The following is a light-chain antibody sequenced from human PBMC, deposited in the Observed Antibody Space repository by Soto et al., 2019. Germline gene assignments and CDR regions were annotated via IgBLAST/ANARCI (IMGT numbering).Light chain of an antibody. CDR1: SSDVGGYNY. CDR2: EVS. Sequence: QSVLTQPPSASGSPGQSVTISCTGTSSDVGGYNYVSWYQQHPGKAPKLIIYEVSKRPSGVPDRFSGSKSGNTASLTVSGLQAEDEADYYCISYAGSNNLVFGGGTKVTVL. CDR3: ISYAGSNNLV. J-gene: IGLJ2*01. V-gene: IGLV2-8*01.